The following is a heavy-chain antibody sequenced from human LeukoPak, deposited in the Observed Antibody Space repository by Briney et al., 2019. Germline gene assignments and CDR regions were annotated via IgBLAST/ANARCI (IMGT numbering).Heavy chain of an antibody. CDR1: GGSISSYY. Sequence: PSETLSLTCTVSGGSISSYYWSWIRQPPGKGLEWIGYIYYSGSTNYNPSFKSRVTISVDTSKSQFSLKLSSVTAADTAVYYCARGRQYYDSTGYYYWGQGTLVTVSS. CDR3: ARGRQYYDSTGYYY. V-gene: IGHV4-59*01. J-gene: IGHJ4*02. D-gene: IGHD3-22*01. CDR2: IYYSGST.